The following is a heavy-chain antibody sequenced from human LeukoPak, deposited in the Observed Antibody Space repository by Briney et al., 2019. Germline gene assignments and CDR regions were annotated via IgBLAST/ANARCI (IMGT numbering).Heavy chain of an antibody. CDR3: ARHAPYSNWFDP. CDR2: IYYSGST. J-gene: IGHJ5*02. Sequence: SETLSLTCTVSGGSISSSSYYWGWIRQPPGKRLEWIGSIYYSGSTYYNPSLKSRVTISVDTSKNQFSLKLSSVTAADTAVYYCARHAPYSNWFDPWGQGTLVTVSS. D-gene: IGHD2-15*01. CDR1: GGSISSSSYY. V-gene: IGHV4-39*01.